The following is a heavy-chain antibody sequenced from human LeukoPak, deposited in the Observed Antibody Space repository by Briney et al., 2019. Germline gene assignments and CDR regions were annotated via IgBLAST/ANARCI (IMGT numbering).Heavy chain of an antibody. J-gene: IGHJ4*02. CDR1: GGSFSGYY. D-gene: IGHD4-17*01. V-gene: IGHV4-34*01. CDR2: INHSGST. CDR3: AASYYGDYVPFDY. Sequence: SETLSLTCAVYGGSFSGYYWSWIRQPPGKGLEWIGEINHSGSTNYNPSLKSRVTISVDTSKSQFSLKLSSVTAADTAVYYCAASYYGDYVPFDYWGQGTLVTVSS.